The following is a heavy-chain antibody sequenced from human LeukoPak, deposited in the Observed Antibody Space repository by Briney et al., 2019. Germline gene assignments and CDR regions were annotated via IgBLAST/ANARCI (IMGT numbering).Heavy chain of an antibody. V-gene: IGHV3-7*01. CDR2: IKQDGSEK. CDR3: ARDSYCSTTSCYAGPDY. Sequence: GGSLRLSCAASGFTFSSYWMSWVRQAPGKGLEWVANIKQDGSEKYYVDSVKGRFTISRDNAKNSLYLQMNSLRAEDTAVYYCARDSYCSTTSCYAGPDYWGQGTLVTVSS. J-gene: IGHJ4*02. CDR1: GFTFSSYW. D-gene: IGHD2-2*01.